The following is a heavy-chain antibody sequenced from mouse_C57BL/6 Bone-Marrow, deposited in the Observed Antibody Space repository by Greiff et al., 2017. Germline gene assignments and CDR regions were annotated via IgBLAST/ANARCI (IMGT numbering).Heavy chain of an antibody. Sequence: EVQLQQSGPVLVKPGASVKMSCKASGYTFTDYYMNWVKQSHGKSLEWIGVINPYNGGTSYNQKFKGKATLTVDKSSSTAYMELNSLTSEDSAVYYCAGRSDGYAMDYWGQGTSVTVSS. CDR2: INPYNGGT. J-gene: IGHJ4*01. V-gene: IGHV1-19*01. CDR1: GYTFTDYY. CDR3: AGRSDGYAMDY.